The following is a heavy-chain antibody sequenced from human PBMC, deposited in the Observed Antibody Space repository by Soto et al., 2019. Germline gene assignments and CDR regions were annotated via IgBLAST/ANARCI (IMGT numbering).Heavy chain of an antibody. CDR2: IKQAGSEK. J-gene: IGHJ3*02. D-gene: IGHD3-10*01. Sequence: GGALILSYTASGFTGSSDLMSCVRQAPGKGLEWVANIKQAGSEKYYVDSVKGRFTISRDNAKNSLYLQMNSLRAEDTAVSYCARENPGTAFDIWGQGTMVTVSS. CDR3: ARENPGTAFDI. V-gene: IGHV3-7*01. CDR1: GFTGSSDL.